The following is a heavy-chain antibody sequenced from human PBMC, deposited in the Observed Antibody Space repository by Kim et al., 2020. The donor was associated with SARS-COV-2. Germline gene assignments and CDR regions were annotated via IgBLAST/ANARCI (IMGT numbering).Heavy chain of an antibody. J-gene: IGHJ5*02. Sequence: SVKVSCKASGGTFSSYAISWVRQAPGQGLEWMGGIIPIFGTANYAQKFQGRVTITADESTSTAYMELSSLRSEDTAVYYCAREILVVVPAAMVWFDPWGQGTLVTVSS. V-gene: IGHV1-69*13. CDR3: AREILVVVPAAMVWFDP. CDR1: GGTFSSYA. CDR2: IIPIFGTA. D-gene: IGHD2-2*01.